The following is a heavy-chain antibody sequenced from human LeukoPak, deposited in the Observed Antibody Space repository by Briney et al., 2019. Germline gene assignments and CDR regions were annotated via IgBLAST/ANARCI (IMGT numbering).Heavy chain of an antibody. CDR3: ARGRSEGFAFDI. V-gene: IGHV4-59*01. Sequence: SETLSLTCTVSGGSISSYYWSWIRQPPGKGLEWIGYIYYSGSTNYNPSLKSRVTISVDTSKNQFSLKLSSVTTADTAVYYCARGRSEGFAFDIWGQGTMVTVSS. J-gene: IGHJ3*02. CDR2: IYYSGST. CDR1: GGSISSYY.